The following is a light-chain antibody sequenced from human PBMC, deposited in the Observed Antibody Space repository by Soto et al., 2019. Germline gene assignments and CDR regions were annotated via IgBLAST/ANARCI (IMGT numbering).Light chain of an antibody. CDR2: DAS. V-gene: IGKV1-5*01. Sequence: DIQLTQTPCTLSASVGDAVTITCRASQTISRWLAWYQQKPGRAPKLLIYDASTLESGVPSRFSGSGSETEFTLTISRLQPDDFATYFCHSRAFGQGTRLEIK. J-gene: IGKJ5*01. CDR1: QTISRW. CDR3: HSRA.